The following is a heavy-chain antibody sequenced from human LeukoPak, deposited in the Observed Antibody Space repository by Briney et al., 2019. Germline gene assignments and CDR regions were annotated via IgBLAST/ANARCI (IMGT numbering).Heavy chain of an antibody. CDR2: IWYDGSKI. Sequence: GGSLRLSCAASGFTFSSYWMHWLRQAPGKGLEWVAVIWYDGSKIYYADSVKGRFTISRDNSKNTLYLQMDSLRAEDTAVYHCARGYYISSSVFDYWGRGTLVTVSS. CDR1: GFTFSSYW. J-gene: IGHJ4*02. V-gene: IGHV3-33*08. CDR3: ARGYYISSSVFDY. D-gene: IGHD6-6*01.